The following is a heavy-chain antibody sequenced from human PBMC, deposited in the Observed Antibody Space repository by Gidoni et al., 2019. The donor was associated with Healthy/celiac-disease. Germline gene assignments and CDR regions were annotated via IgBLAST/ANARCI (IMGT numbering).Heavy chain of an antibody. V-gene: IGHV4-39*01. Sequence: QLQLQESGPGLVKPSETLSLTCTVSGGSISSSSYYWSWIRQPPGKGLEWFGSIYYSGSTYYNPSLKSRVTISVDTSKNQFSLKLSSVTAADTAVYYCARHSIYYVDTAMVTWGYFDYWGQGTLVTVSS. CDR2: IYYSGST. CDR1: GGSISSSSYY. CDR3: ARHSIYYVDTAMVTWGYFDY. J-gene: IGHJ4*02. D-gene: IGHD5-18*01.